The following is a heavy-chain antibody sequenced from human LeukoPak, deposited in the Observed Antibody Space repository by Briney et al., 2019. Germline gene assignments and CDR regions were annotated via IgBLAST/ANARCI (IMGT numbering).Heavy chain of an antibody. Sequence: ASVKVSCKASGYTLTDSYMHWVRQAAGQGLEWMGWINPNSGGTNYAQKFQGRVTMTRDTSITTAYMDLSRLRSDDTAVYYCARGVGGNARWRNFDWSKKIPMRDYFDYWGQGTLVTVSS. CDR1: GYTLTDSY. CDR3: ARGVGGNARWRNFDWSKKIPMRDYFDY. CDR2: INPNSGGT. J-gene: IGHJ4*02. D-gene: IGHD3-9*01. V-gene: IGHV1-2*02.